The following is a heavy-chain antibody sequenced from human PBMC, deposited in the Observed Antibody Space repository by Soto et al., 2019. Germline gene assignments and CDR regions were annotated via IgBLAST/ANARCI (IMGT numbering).Heavy chain of an antibody. D-gene: IGHD6-13*01. CDR2: IYPGDSDT. J-gene: IGHJ4*02. Sequence: EVQLVQSGAEVKKPGESLKISCKGSGYSFTSYWIGWVRQMPGKGLEWMGIIYPGDSDTRYSPSFQGQVTISADKSISTAYLQWSSLKASDTAMYYCARLPLSLDETMRIAAADHIGGFDYWGQGTLVTVSS. CDR3: ARLPLSLDETMRIAAADHIGGFDY. CDR1: GYSFTSYW. V-gene: IGHV5-51*01.